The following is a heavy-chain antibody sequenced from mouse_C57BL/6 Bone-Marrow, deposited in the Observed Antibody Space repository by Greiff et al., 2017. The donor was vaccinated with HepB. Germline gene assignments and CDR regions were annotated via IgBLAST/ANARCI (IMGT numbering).Heavy chain of an antibody. CDR3: ARHEDYGSSPWFAY. J-gene: IGHJ3*01. V-gene: IGHV5-12*01. D-gene: IGHD1-1*01. CDR2: ISNGGGST. CDR1: GFTLSDYY. Sequence: EVQLVESGGGLVQPGGSLKLSCAASGFTLSDYYMYWVRQTPEKRLEWVAYISNGGGSTYYPDTVKGRFTISRDKAKNTLYLQMSRLKSEDTAMYYCARHEDYGSSPWFAYWGQGTLVTVSA.